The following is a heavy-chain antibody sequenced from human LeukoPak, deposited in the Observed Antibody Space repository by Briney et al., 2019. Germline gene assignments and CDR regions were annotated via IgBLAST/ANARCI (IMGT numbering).Heavy chain of an antibody. D-gene: IGHD3-10*02. CDR1: GFTFSSYE. CDR3: AELGITMIGGV. V-gene: IGHV3-48*03. Sequence: GGSLRLSCAASGFTFSSYEMNWVHQAPGKGLEWVSYISSSGSTIYYADSVKGRFTISRDNSKNSLYLQMNSLRAEDTAVYYCAELGITMIGGVWGKGTTVTISS. CDR2: ISSSGSTI. J-gene: IGHJ6*04.